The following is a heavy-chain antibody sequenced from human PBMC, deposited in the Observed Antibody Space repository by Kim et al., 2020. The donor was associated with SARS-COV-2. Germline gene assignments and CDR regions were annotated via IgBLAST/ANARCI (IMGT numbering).Heavy chain of an antibody. V-gene: IGHV4-59*01. J-gene: IGHJ4*02. CDR2: ISYSENT. CDR3: VRSDTALFNFDH. CDR1: GDSMSRFY. D-gene: IGHD5-18*01. Sequence: SETLSLTCSVSGDSMSRFYWSWIRQSPGKGLEWIGYISYSENTIYNPSLKSRVIISTDSSKNQVSLKITSVTAADTAIYYCVRSDTALFNFDHWGQGTLVTVSS.